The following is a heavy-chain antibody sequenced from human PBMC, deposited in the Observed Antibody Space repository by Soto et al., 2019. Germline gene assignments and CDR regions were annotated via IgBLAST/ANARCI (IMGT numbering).Heavy chain of an antibody. CDR2: ISYDGSTK. CDR3: ARIRHSYDSSGYYFKAYAFDI. CDR1: GFTFSSYA. D-gene: IGHD3-22*01. J-gene: IGHJ3*02. Sequence: LRLSCAASGFTFSSYAMHWVRQAPGKGLEWVAVISYDGSTKYYADSVKGRFTISRDNSKNTLYLQMNSLRAEDTAVYYCARIRHSYDSSGYYFKAYAFDIWGQGTMVIVSS. V-gene: IGHV3-30-3*01.